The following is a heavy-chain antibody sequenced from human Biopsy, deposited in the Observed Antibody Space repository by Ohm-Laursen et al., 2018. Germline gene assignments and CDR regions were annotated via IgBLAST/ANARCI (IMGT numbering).Heavy chain of an antibody. CDR1: GGSISGYY. Sequence: SETLSLTCAVSGGSISGYYWSWIRQPPGKGLEWIGEINHRGYTDYNPSLKGLVSISVDTSKNQLSLNLTSVTAAEPAVFYCARSGQWARYYFDYWGHGTLVTVSP. D-gene: IGHD6-19*01. V-gene: IGHV4-34*01. CDR2: INHRGYT. CDR3: ARSGQWARYYFDY. J-gene: IGHJ4*01.